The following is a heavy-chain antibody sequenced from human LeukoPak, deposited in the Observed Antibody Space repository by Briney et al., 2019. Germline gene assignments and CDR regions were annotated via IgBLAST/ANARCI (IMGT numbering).Heavy chain of an antibody. CDR1: GFIFTHFW. V-gene: IGHV5-51*01. Sequence: GESLKISRKGSGFIFTHFWIGWVRQMPGQGLEWMGIIYPGDSDTTYSPSFQGQVTISADKSISTAYLQWSSLKASDTAMYYCARVGSGVDYWGQGTLVTVSS. CDR2: IYPGDSDT. J-gene: IGHJ4*02. D-gene: IGHD1-26*01. CDR3: ARVGSGVDY.